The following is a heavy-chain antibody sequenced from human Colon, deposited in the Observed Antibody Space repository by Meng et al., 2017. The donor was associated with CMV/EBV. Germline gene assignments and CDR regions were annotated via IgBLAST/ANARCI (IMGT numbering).Heavy chain of an antibody. D-gene: IGHD3-22*01. V-gene: IGHV3-23*01. CDR3: AKADYYDGSGYYFDY. CDR2: ISGAGGNT. J-gene: IGHJ4*02. CDR1: GFTFSAYA. Sequence: SGFTFSAYAMSWVSQAPGKGLEWVSYISGAGGNTYYTDSVKGQFTISRDDSHNTLFLHMNSLRAEDTAVYYCAKADYYDGSGYYFDYWGQGTLVTVSS.